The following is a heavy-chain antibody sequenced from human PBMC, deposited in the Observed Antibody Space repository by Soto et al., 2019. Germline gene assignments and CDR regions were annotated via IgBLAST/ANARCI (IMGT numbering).Heavy chain of an antibody. CDR2: ISGSGGST. J-gene: IGHJ4*02. CDR1: GFTFSSYA. CDR3: ATALRFLEWLLFGYYFDY. Sequence: EVQLLESGGGLVQPGGSLRLSCAASGFTFSSYAMSWVRQAPGKGLEWVSAISGSGGSTSYADSVKGRFTISRDNSKNTLYLEMNSLRAEDTAVYYCATALRFLEWLLFGYYFDYWGQGTLVTVSS. D-gene: IGHD3-3*01. V-gene: IGHV3-23*01.